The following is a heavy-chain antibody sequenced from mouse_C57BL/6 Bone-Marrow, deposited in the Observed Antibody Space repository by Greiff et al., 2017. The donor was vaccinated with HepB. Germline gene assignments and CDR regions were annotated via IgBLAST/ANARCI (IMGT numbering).Heavy chain of an antibody. V-gene: IGHV5-4*01. CDR3: ARAYGSSFFAY. CDR1: GFTFSSYA. Sequence: VESGGGLVKPGGSLKLSCAASGFTFSSYAMSWVRQTPEKRLEWVATISDGGSYTYYPDNVKGRFTISRDNAKNNLYLQMSHLKSEDTAMYYCARAYGSSFFAYWGQGTLVTVSA. CDR2: ISDGGSYT. J-gene: IGHJ3*01. D-gene: IGHD1-1*01.